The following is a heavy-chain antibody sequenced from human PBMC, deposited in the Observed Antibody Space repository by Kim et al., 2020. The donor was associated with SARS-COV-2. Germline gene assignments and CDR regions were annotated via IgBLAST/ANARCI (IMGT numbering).Heavy chain of an antibody. CDR2: GMP. Sequence: GMPAYADSVKGRFTMSRDNAENTLYLQMNSLGGEDTAVYYCVKVVFHGDASWGKGTTVTVSS. CDR3: VKVVFHGDAS. D-gene: IGHD4-17*01. J-gene: IGHJ6*04. V-gene: IGHV3-23*01.